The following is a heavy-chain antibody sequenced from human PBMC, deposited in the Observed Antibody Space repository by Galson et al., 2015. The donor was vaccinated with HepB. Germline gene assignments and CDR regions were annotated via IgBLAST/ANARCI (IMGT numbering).Heavy chain of an antibody. V-gene: IGHV6-1*01. CDR1: GDSVSSNSAA. CDR3: ARGFRSAVDY. Sequence: CAISGDSVSSNSAAWIWIRQSPSRGLEWLGRTYYRSKWHNDYAVSVQGRITISPDTTKNQFSLQLNSVTPEDTAGYYCARGFRSAVDYWGQGTLVTVSS. CDR2: TYYRSKWHN. J-gene: IGHJ4*02. D-gene: IGHD3-10*01.